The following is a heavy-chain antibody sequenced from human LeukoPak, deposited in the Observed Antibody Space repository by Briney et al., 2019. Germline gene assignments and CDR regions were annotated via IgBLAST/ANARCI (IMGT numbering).Heavy chain of an antibody. CDR3: AKAMPRSGSTHFDL. J-gene: IGHJ2*01. D-gene: IGHD3-3*01. CDR1: GGSISSGAYS. CDR2: MYYSGGT. Sequence: KASETLSLTCGVSGGSISSGAYSWSWIRQPPGKGLEWIGFMYYSGGTHYNPSLKSRLSFSVDAAKNQLSLNLRSVTAADTAIYYCAKAMPRSGSTHFDLWGRGTLVTVSS. V-gene: IGHV4-30-4*07.